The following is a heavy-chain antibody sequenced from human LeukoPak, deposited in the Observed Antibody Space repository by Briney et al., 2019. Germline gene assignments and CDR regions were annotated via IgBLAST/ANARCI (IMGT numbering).Heavy chain of an antibody. Sequence: SLRLSCAVSGFTFSDHYMDWVRQAPGKGLEWVGRSRYRAKRYTTDYAASVKGRFTISRDDSKSTLYLQMNSLETEDTAVYYCSRDATGDHWGQGTLVSVSS. CDR2: SRYRAKRYTT. J-gene: IGHJ4*02. CDR1: GFTFSDHY. CDR3: SRDATGDH. V-gene: IGHV3-72*01.